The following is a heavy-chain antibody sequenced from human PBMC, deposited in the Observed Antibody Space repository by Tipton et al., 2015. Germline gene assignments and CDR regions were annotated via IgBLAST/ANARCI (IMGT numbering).Heavy chain of an antibody. CDR2: ISGSGGST. V-gene: IGHV3-23*01. D-gene: IGHD2-15*01. J-gene: IGHJ4*02. CDR3: AKAHIVVVVAATGYFDY. CDR1: GFTFSSYA. Sequence: SLRLSCAASGFTFSSYAMSWVRQAPGKGLEWVSAISGSGGSTYYADSVKGRFTISRDNSKNTLYLQMNSLRAEDTAVYYCAKAHIVVVVAATGYFDYWGQGTLVTVSS.